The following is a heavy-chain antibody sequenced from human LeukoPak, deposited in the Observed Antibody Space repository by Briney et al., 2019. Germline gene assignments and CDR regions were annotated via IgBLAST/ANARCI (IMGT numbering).Heavy chain of an antibody. V-gene: IGHV3-23*01. CDR2: ISGSGGST. CDR1: GFTFTNYA. D-gene: IGHD4-11*01. CDR3: AKGDSDYR. Sequence: GGPLRLSCAASGFTFTNYAMSWVRQAPGKGLEWVSVISGSGGSTYYADSVKGRFTISRDNSKNTLYLQMNSLRADDTAVYYCAKGDSDYRWGQGALVTVSS. J-gene: IGHJ4*02.